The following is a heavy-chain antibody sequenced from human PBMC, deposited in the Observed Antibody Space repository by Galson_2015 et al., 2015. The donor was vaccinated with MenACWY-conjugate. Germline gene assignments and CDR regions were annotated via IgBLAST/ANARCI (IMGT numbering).Heavy chain of an antibody. D-gene: IGHD3-10*01. J-gene: IGHJ3*02. CDR2: AYYRRST. CDR3: VRPSAGYFGSGNHAFDI. CDR1: GASISGRSYY. V-gene: IGHV4-39*01. Sequence: ETLSLTCNISGASISGRSYYWGWIRQPPRKGLEWIVSAYYRRSTYYKSSLKSRVTISLDASQNQVSLRLGSVTAADTAVYYCVRPSAGYFGSGNHAFDIWGPGTMVTVSS.